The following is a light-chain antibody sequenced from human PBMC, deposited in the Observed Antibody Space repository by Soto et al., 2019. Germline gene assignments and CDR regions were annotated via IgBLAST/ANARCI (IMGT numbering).Light chain of an antibody. J-gene: IGKJ4*01. CDR1: QSVSSY. Sequence: EIVLTQSPATLSLSPGARAPLSCRASQSVSSYLAWYQQKPGQAPRLLIYDASNRATGIPARFSGSGSGTDLTLTISSLEPEDFAVYYCQQRSNWPLTFGGGTKVDIK. CDR3: QQRSNWPLT. CDR2: DAS. V-gene: IGKV3-11*01.